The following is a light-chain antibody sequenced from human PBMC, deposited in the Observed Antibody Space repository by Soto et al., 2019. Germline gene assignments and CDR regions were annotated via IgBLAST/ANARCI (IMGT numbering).Light chain of an antibody. V-gene: IGKV1-6*01. CDR3: LQDINYPWT. CDR2: GAS. J-gene: IGKJ1*01. Sequence: AIQMTQSPSSLSASVGDRVTISCRASQGIGNALGWYRQKPGKPPKVLIYGASNLQSGVPPRFSGSGSGTDFTLASSSLQPEDSATYYCLQDINYPWTFGQGTKVEIK. CDR1: QGIGNA.